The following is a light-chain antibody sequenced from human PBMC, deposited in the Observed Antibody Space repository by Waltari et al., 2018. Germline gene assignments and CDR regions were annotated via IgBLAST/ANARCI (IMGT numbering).Light chain of an antibody. CDR3: LLSYSGAQV. V-gene: IGLV7-46*01. CDR1: TGAVPRRHS. Sequence: QAVVTQEPSLTVSPGGTVTLTWVSSTGAVPRRHSPYWFQQKPAQAPRPLISTPSTKHSWSPARFSGSLLGGKAALTLSGAQPEDEAEYYCLLSYSGAQVFGGGTKLTVL. J-gene: IGLJ3*02. CDR2: TPS.